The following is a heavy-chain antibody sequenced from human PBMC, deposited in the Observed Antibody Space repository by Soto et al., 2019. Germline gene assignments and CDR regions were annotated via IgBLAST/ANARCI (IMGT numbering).Heavy chain of an antibody. CDR1: GYTFSSYA. D-gene: IGHD7-27*01. J-gene: IGHJ4*02. CDR3: ARVTGDGTFDF. CDR2: INAGYGNT. V-gene: IGHV1-3*01. Sequence: QVHLVQSGAEVRKPGASVKVSCRASGYTFSSYAMHWVRQAPGQRLEWMGWINAGYGNTKSSQKFQDRVTISRDTSASTAYMELPSLRSEDTAVYYCARVTGDGTFDFWGQGTLVTVSS.